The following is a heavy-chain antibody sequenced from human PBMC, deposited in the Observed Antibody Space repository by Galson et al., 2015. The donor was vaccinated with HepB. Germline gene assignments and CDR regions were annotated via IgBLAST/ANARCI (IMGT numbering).Heavy chain of an antibody. CDR1: GFTFDDYA. Sequence: SLRLSCAASGFTFDDYAMHWVRQAPGKGLEWVSGISWNSGSIGYADSVKGRFTISRDNAKNSLYLQMNSLRAEDTALYYCAKGNPFVVPISDFFQHWGQGTLVTVSS. J-gene: IGHJ1*01. CDR3: AKGNPFVVPISDFFQH. CDR2: ISWNSGSI. V-gene: IGHV3-9*01. D-gene: IGHD2-21*01.